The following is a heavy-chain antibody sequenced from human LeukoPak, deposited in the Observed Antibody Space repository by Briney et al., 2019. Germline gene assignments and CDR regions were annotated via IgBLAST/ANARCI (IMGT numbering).Heavy chain of an antibody. CDR3: ARVQAYCSSTSCLDY. J-gene: IGHJ4*02. CDR1: GGTFSSYA. D-gene: IGHD2-2*01. V-gene: IGHV1-18*01. Sequence: ASVRVSCKASGGTFSSYAISWVRQAPGQGLEWMGWISAYNGNTEYAQKLQGRVTMTTDTSTSTAYMELRSLRSDDTAVYYCARVQAYCSSTSCLDYWGQGTLVTVSS. CDR2: ISAYNGNT.